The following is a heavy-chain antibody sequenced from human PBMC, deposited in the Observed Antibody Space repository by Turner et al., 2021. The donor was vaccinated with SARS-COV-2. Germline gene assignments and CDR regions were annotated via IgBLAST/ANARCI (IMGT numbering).Heavy chain of an antibody. D-gene: IGHD5-12*01. CDR3: AKGHSCYDLFFDY. CDR1: GFIFSSYA. J-gene: IGHJ4*02. Sequence: EVQRLESGGGLVQPGGSLRLSCAASGFIFSSYAMSWVRQAPGKGLVWVSAISGRGGITYSADSVKGRFTISRDNSKNTLYLQMNSLRAEDTAVYYCAKGHSCYDLFFDYWGQGTLVTVSS. V-gene: IGHV3-23*01. CDR2: ISGRGGIT.